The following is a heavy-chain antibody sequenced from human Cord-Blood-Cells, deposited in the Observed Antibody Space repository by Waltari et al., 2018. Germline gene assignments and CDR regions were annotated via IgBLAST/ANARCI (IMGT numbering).Heavy chain of an antibody. D-gene: IGHD1-1*01. V-gene: IGHV4-59*01. J-gene: IGHJ6*02. CDR3: ARDSRYSRKGSYGMDV. Sequence: QVHLQESGPGLVRPSETLSLPCPVPGGSISSNYWSGIRQPPGKGLEWIGYIYYSGSTNSNPSLKSRVTISVDTSKNQFSLKLSSVTAADTAVYYCARDSRYSRKGSYGMDVWGQGTTVTVSS. CDR1: GGSISSNY. CDR2: IYYSGST.